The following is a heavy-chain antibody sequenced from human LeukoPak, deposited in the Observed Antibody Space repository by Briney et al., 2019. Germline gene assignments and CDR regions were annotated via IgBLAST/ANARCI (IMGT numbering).Heavy chain of an antibody. Sequence: SETLSLTCSVSGGSISSLYWSWIRQPPGKGLEWIGYIYYTGSTNYNPSLKSRVTISVDTSKNQFSLKLSSVTAADTAVYYCARLYSSSLGRVFDYWGQGTLVTVSS. D-gene: IGHD4-11*01. J-gene: IGHJ4*02. CDR3: ARLYSSSLGRVFDY. CDR1: GGSISSLY. V-gene: IGHV4-59*01. CDR2: IYYTGST.